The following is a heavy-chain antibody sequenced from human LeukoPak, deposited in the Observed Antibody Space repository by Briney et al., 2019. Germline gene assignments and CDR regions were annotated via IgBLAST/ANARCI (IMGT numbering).Heavy chain of an antibody. D-gene: IGHD4-17*01. J-gene: IGHJ6*02. V-gene: IGHV4-59*01. CDR1: GGSISYYY. Sequence: SETLSLTCTVSGGSISYYYWRWIRQSLGKGLEWIGYIYYSGTTNYNPSLKSRVTISVDTSKNQFSLQLRSVTAADTAVYYCAREDPQTTVPEGMDVWGQRTTVTVSS. CDR2: IYYSGTT. CDR3: AREDPQTTVPEGMDV.